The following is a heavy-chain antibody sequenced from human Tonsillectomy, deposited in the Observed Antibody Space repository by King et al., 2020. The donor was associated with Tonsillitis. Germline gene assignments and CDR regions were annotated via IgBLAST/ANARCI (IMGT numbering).Heavy chain of an antibody. V-gene: IGHV3-23*04. Sequence: VQLVESGGGLVQPGGSLRLSCAASVFTFSINAMTWVRQAPGKGLEVVSTINCWGISTYYAEPVKGRVPISRDNSKNTLYLQMNSLRAEDSAVYYCTKRAAVSGSDYWGQGTLVTVSS. D-gene: IGHD6-19*01. J-gene: IGHJ4*02. CDR3: TKRAAVSGSDY. CDR2: INCWGIST. CDR1: VFTFSINA.